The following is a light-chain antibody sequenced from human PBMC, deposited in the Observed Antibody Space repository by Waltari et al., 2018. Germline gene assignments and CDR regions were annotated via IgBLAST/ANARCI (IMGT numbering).Light chain of an antibody. CDR2: TND. CDR1: SSNIGSNY. CDR3: AAWDDTLSAVV. V-gene: IGLV1-47*02. Sequence: QSVLTQPPSTSGTPGQGVTISCSGSSSNIGSNYVYWYQHRPGTAPKLLIFTNDQRPAGVPDRFSGSKSGTSASLAISGLQSDDESDYFCAAWDDTLSAVVFGGGTKLTVL. J-gene: IGLJ2*01.